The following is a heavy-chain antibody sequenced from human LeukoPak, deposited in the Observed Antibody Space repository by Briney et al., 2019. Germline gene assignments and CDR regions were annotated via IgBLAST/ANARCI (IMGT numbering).Heavy chain of an antibody. V-gene: IGHV4-59*01. J-gene: IGHJ5*02. CDR2: IYYSGST. CDR3: VRGPYGSSISNWFDP. Sequence: EPLSLTYTVSCRPLRCYLWSWIRQPPGKGLECIGFIYYSGSTNYKPPLKSQSTISVDTSKNQFSLKLSSVTAADTAVYYCVRGPYGSSISNWFDPWGQGLLVTVSS. CDR1: CRPLRCYL. D-gene: IGHD3-10*01.